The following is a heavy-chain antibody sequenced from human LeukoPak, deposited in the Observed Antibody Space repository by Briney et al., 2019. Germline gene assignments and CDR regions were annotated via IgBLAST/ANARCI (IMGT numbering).Heavy chain of an antibody. V-gene: IGHV1-2*02. CDR1: GYTFTGYY. J-gene: IGHJ4*02. CDR2: INPNGGGA. Sequence: ASVKVSCKASGYTFTGYYVHWVRQAPGQGLEWMGWINPNGGGANYAQKFQGRVTMTRDTSISTAYMELSRLRFDDTALYYCAGGITGGDFWGQGTLVTVSS. CDR3: AGGITGGDF. D-gene: IGHD1-14*01.